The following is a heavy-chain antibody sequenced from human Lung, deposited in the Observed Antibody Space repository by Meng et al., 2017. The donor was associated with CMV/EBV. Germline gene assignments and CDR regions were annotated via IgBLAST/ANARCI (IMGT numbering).Heavy chain of an antibody. J-gene: IGHJ4*02. CDR1: GFTFSSYA. Sequence: GGSLSLXXAASGFTFSSYALSWVRQAPGKGLEWVSAISGSGGSTYYADPVKGRFTISRDNSKNTLYLQMNSLRAEDTAVYYCAKRLGGLLSSDADLGYWGQGXLVTVSS. CDR2: ISGSGGST. CDR3: AKRLGGLLSSDADLGY. D-gene: IGHD3-10*01. V-gene: IGHV3-23*01.